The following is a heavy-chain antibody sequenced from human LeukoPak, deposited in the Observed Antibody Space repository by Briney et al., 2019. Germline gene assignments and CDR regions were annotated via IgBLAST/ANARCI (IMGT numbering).Heavy chain of an antibody. CDR2: IKSKTDGGTT. V-gene: IGHV3-15*01. D-gene: IGHD3-3*01. Sequence: GGSLRLSCAASGFTFSNAWMSWVRQAPGKGLEWVGRIKSKTDGGTTDYAAPVKGRFTISRDDSKNTLYLQMNSLKTEDTAVYYCTTGVVLRFLEWLPPPYYYYYMDVWGKGTTVTVSS. J-gene: IGHJ6*03. CDR3: TTGVVLRFLEWLPPPYYYYYMDV. CDR1: GFTFSNAW.